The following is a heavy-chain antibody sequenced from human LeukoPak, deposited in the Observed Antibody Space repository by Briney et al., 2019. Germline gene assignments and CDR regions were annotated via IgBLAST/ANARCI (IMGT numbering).Heavy chain of an antibody. V-gene: IGHV4-59*06. Sequence: SETLSLTCTVSGGSISSYYWSWIRQPPGKGLEWIGYIYYSGSTYYNPSLKSRVTISVDTSKNQFSLKLSSVTAADTAVYYCARSDGSTLDPWGQGPLVTVSS. CDR2: IYYSGST. CDR3: ARSDGSTLDP. CDR1: GGSISSYY. J-gene: IGHJ5*02. D-gene: IGHD2-2*01.